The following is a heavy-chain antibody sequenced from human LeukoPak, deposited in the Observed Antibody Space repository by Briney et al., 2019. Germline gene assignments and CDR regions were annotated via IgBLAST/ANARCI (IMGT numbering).Heavy chain of an antibody. CDR3: ARDLAYSRLDY. CDR1: GFTFSSYW. CDR2: ISYDGSNK. J-gene: IGHJ4*02. D-gene: IGHD5-18*01. Sequence: GGSLRLSCAASGFTFSSYWMSWVRQAPGKGLEWVAVISYDGSNKYYADSVKGRFTISRDNAENSLYLQMNSLRVEDTAFYYCARDLAYSRLDYWGQGMLVTVSS. V-gene: IGHV3-30-3*01.